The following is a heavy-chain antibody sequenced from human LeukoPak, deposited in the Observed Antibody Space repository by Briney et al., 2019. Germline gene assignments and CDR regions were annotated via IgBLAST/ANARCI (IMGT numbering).Heavy chain of an antibody. CDR3: SRSQFDY. CDR1: GFPFSSYW. Sequence: GGSLRLSCEPSGFPFSSYWMLWVRQAPGKGLVWVSRISGDGTIKTYADFVRGRFTISRDNTKNILYLQMNSLKVEDTAIYFCSRSQFDYWGQGVLVTVSS. J-gene: IGHJ4*02. V-gene: IGHV3-74*03. CDR2: ISGDGTIK.